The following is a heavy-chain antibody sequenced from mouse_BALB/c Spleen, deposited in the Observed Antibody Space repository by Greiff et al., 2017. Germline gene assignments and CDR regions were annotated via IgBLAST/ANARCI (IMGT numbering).Heavy chain of an antibody. Sequence: EVMLVESGGGLVQPGGSRKLSCAASGFTFSSFGMHWVRQAPEKGLEWVAYISSGSSTIYYADTVKGRFTISRDNPKNTLFLHMTSLRSEDTAMYYCARSGSSPRYWYFAVWGAGTTVTVSS. V-gene: IGHV5-17*02. D-gene: IGHD1-1*01. CDR2: ISSGSSTI. CDR3: ARSGSSPRYWYFAV. CDR1: GFTFSSFG. J-gene: IGHJ1*01.